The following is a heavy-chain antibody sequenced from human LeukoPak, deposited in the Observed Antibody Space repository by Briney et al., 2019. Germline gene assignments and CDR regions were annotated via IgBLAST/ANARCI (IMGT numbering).Heavy chain of an antibody. J-gene: IGHJ4*02. V-gene: IGHV3-23*01. CDR3: AKSQSGWYSFDY. CDR2: ISGSGGTT. D-gene: IGHD6-19*01. CDR1: GFTFSDYA. Sequence: GGSLRLSCAASGFTFSDYAMSWARQAPGKGLEWVSTISGSGGTTYYAGSVKGRFTISRDNSKNTLYLQMNSLRAEDTAVYYCAKSQSGWYSFDYWGQGTLVTVSS.